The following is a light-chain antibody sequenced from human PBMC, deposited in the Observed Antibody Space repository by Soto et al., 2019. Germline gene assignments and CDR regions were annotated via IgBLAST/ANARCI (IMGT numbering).Light chain of an antibody. CDR2: GAS. Sequence: EIVLTQSPGTLSLSPGERATLSCRASQSVSNNYLAWYQQKPGQAPRLLISGASTRATGIPDRFSGSGSGTEFTLTISRVESEDFAVYYCHQHETSPPTFGPGTKVDI. CDR3: HQHETSPPT. V-gene: IGKV3-20*01. J-gene: IGKJ3*01. CDR1: QSVSNNY.